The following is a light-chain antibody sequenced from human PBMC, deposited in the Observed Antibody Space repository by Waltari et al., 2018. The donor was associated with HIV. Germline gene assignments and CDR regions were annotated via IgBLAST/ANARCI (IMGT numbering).Light chain of an antibody. J-gene: IGLJ2*01. CDR3: AAWDDSLSAWL. V-gene: IGLV1-47*01. CDR2: HTN. CDR1: SSNIVTNY. Sequence: QSVLTQPPSASGTPGQRVTISCSGSSSNIVTNYVSWYTQFPGTAPELVVYHTNQRPLGVPDRFSGSKSGTSASLAISGLRSEDEADYYCAAWDDSLSAWLFGGGTRLNVL.